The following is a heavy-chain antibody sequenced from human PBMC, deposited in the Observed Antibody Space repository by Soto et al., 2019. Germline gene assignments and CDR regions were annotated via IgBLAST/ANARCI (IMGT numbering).Heavy chain of an antibody. Sequence: SVKVSCKASGGTLYNYGVSWVRQAPGQGPEWMGGVTPIRASTNYTQKVQDGLILTADESTETVYMELTSLRSEDTAIYYCARVHMAALNVLYYYYAMDVWGQGTAFTVSS. D-gene: IGHD6-6*01. CDR2: VTPIRAST. V-gene: IGHV1-69*13. CDR1: GGTLYNYG. J-gene: IGHJ6*02. CDR3: ARVHMAALNVLYYYYAMDV.